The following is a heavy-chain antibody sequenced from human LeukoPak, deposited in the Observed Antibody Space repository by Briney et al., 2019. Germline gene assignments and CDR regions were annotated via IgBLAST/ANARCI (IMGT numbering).Heavy chain of an antibody. D-gene: IGHD5-18*01. CDR1: GDSISSSSYY. CDR3: ARAGGYGLIDY. Sequence: SKTLSLTCSVSGDSISSSSYYWGWIRQPPGRGLEWIGSIYYSGTTYYNPSLKSRVTISLDTSKNQFSLKVGSMTAADTAVYYCARAGGYGLIDYWGQGTMVTVSS. J-gene: IGHJ4*02. V-gene: IGHV4-39*07. CDR2: IYYSGTT.